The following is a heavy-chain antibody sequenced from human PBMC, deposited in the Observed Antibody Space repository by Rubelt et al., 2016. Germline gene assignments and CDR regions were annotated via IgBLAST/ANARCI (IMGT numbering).Heavy chain of an antibody. V-gene: IGHV4-59*12. D-gene: IGHD3-9*01. CDR2: IHHSGRT. Sequence: QVQLQESGPGLVKPSETLSLTCTVSGGSISGFHWNWIRQSPGRELEWIGFIHHSGRTYYNPSLRSRATMSIDTSRGQFSLNLSSVTAADTAMYYCARVGYFGRGANYWGQGTLVTVSS. CDR3: ARVGYFGRGANY. CDR1: GGSISGFH. J-gene: IGHJ4*02.